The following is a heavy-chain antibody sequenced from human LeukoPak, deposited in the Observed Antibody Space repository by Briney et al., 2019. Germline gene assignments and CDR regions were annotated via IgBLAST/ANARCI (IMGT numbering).Heavy chain of an antibody. CDR1: GFTFSSYA. J-gene: IGHJ4*02. CDR2: ISSNGGST. D-gene: IGHD5-24*01. CDR3: ARESVEMASISPFDY. V-gene: IGHV3-64*04. Sequence: PGGSLRLSCSASGFTFSSYAMHWVRQAPGKGLEYVSAISSNGGSTYYADSVKGRFTISRDNSKNTLYLQMNSLRAEDTAVYYCARESVEMASISPFDYWGQGTLVTVSS.